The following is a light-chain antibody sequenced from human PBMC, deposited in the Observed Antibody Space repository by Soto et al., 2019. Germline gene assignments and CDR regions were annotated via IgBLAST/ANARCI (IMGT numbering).Light chain of an antibody. J-gene: IGKJ5*01. CDR3: QQGYSSAIT. CDR1: QSIRSY. V-gene: IGKV1-39*01. Sequence: DIQLTQSPSSLSASVGDRVTITCRASQSIRSYLNWYQQKPGKAPKLLIYAASSLQTGVSSRFSGSGSGTDFTLTVNSLQPEDFATYYCQQGYSSAITFGQGTRLEIK. CDR2: AAS.